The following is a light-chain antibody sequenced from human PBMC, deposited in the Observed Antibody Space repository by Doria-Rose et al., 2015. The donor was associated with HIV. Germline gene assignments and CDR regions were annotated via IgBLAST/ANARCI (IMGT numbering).Light chain of an antibody. CDR1: QSFSSTY. Sequence: TQSPGTLSSSPGERATLSCRASQSFSSTYLAWYQRKPGQAPSLLIYDGSTRATGIPDRFSASGSGTDFTLTINRLEPEDFALYYCHQYGTSWTFGQGTKVEI. J-gene: IGKJ1*01. V-gene: IGKV3-20*01. CDR2: DGS. CDR3: HQYGTSWT.